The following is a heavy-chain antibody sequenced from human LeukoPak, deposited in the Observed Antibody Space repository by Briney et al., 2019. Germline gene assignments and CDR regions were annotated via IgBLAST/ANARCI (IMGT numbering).Heavy chain of an antibody. CDR3: ARQPHNPDGMYV. CDR2: IYPGDTNY. D-gene: IGHD5-24*01. J-gene: IGHJ6*02. Sequence: KNGASLQICCEGAGSIFSSYWIGCLHQLPGKRLEWVGIIYPGDTNYNYSPSFQGQVIISADKYNSTALLKWSRIEASAAAFYYCARQPHNPDGMYVWGQGTTVTVSS. V-gene: IGHV5-51*07. CDR1: GSIFSSYW.